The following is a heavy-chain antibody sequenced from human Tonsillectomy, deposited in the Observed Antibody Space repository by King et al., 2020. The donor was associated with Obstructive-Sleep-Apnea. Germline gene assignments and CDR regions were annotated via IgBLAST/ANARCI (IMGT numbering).Heavy chain of an antibody. Sequence: VQLVESGGGVVQPGGSLRLSGAASGFTFSFYGMHWVRKDPGKGLEWVAFIRFEGSYKTYAVSVKGRFTISSDNSKNTLYLQMNSLRPEDTAVYYCAKDRRDRLLSNDAFDVWGHGTTVTVSS. J-gene: IGHJ3*01. V-gene: IGHV3-30*02. CDR1: GFTFSFYG. CDR2: IRFEGSYK. CDR3: AKDRRDRLLSNDAFDV. D-gene: IGHD2-21*02.